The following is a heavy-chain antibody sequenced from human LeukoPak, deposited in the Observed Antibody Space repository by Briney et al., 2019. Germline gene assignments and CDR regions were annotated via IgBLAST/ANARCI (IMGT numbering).Heavy chain of an antibody. V-gene: IGHV4-34*01. CDR2: INLSGST. Sequence: SETLSLTCAVYGGSFSGYYWSWIRQPPGKGLEWIGEINLSGSTNYNPSLKSRVTISVDTSKNQFSLKLSSVTAADTAVYYCARGRGSSWYNDYWGQGTLVTVSS. CDR1: GGSFSGYY. J-gene: IGHJ4*02. D-gene: IGHD6-13*01. CDR3: ARGRGSSWYNDY.